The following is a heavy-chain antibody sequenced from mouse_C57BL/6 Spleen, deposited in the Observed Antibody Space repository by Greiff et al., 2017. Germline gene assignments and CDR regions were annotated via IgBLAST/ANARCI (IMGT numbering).Heavy chain of an antibody. J-gene: IGHJ2*01. V-gene: IGHV1-55*01. Sequence: QVQLQQPGAELVKPGASVKMSCKASGYTFTSYWMTWVKQRPGQGLEWIGKIYPGSGSTNYNEKFKSKATLTVDTSSRTAYMQLSRLTSEDSAVDDCASSGGYYGSSFDFDYWGQGTTLTVSS. CDR1: GYTFTSYW. CDR3: ASSGGYYGSSFDFDY. CDR2: IYPGSGST. D-gene: IGHD1-1*01.